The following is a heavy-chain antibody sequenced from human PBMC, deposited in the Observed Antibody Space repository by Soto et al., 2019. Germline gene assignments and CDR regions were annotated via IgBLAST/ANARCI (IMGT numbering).Heavy chain of an antibody. CDR2: IYYSGTT. J-gene: IGHJ5*02. V-gene: IGHV4-39*01. D-gene: IGHD2-15*01. Sequence: QLQLQESGPGLVKPSETLSLTCTVSGGSISSSSYYWGWIRQPPGKGLEWIGSIYYSGTTYYNPSLKSRVTISVDTSKNQFSLKLSSVTATDTAVYYCARSGGYCSGGTCPPHAWGQGTLVTVSS. CDR1: GGSISSSSYY. CDR3: ARSGGYCSGGTCPPHA.